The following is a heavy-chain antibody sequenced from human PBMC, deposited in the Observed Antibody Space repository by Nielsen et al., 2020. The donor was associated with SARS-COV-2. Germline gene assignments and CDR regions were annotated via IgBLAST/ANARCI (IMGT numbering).Heavy chain of an antibody. CDR3: ARDRDRIAAARRNWFDP. CDR1: GFTFYDYA. V-gene: IGHV3-9*01. Sequence: GGSLRLSCAASGFTFYDYAMYWVRQAPGKGLEWVASLSANSGRVAYADSVKGRFTISRDNAKNSLYLQMNSLRAEDTAVYYCARDRDRIAAARRNWFDPWGQGTLVTVSS. CDR2: LSANSGRV. J-gene: IGHJ5*02. D-gene: IGHD6-13*01.